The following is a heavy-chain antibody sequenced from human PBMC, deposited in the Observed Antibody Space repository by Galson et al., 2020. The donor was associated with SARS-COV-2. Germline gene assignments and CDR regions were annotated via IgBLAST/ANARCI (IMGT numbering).Heavy chain of an antibody. Sequence: ASVKVSCQASGYTFTSYGISWVRQAPGQRLEWLGWISAYNGNTNYAQKLQGRVTMTTDTSTSTAYMELRSLRSDDTAVYYCARVGLVVQFEYFDYWGQGTLVTVSS. CDR1: GYTFTSYG. J-gene: IGHJ4*02. CDR3: ARVGLVVQFEYFDY. D-gene: IGHD3-22*01. V-gene: IGHV1-18*04. CDR2: ISAYNGNT.